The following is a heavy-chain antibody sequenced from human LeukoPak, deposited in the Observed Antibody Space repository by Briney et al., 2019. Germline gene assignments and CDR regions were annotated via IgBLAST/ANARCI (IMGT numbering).Heavy chain of an antibody. J-gene: IGHJ3*02. CDR1: GFTFSNAW. CDR3: ARGGSYLSAFDI. Sequence: GGSLRLSCAASGFTFSNAWMAWVRQAPGKGLEWVGRIKSKTDGGTTDYAAPVKGRFTISRDDSKNTLYLHMNSLKIEDTAVYYCARGGSYLSAFDIWGQGTMVTVSS. D-gene: IGHD1-26*01. CDR2: IKSKTDGGTT. V-gene: IGHV3-15*01.